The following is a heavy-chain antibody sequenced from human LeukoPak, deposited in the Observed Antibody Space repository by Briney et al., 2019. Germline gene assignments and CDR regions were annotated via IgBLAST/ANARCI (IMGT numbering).Heavy chain of an antibody. CDR2: IKQDGSEK. J-gene: IGHJ6*02. CDR3: ARDPASRHYYGMDV. D-gene: IGHD2-2*01. V-gene: IGHV3-7*03. CDR1: GFTFSSYA. Sequence: PGGSLRLSCAASGFTFSSYAMSWVRQAPGKGLEWVANIKQDGSEKYYVDSVRGRFTISRDNAKNSLYLQMNSLRAEDTAVYYCARDPASRHYYGMDVWGQGTTVTVSS.